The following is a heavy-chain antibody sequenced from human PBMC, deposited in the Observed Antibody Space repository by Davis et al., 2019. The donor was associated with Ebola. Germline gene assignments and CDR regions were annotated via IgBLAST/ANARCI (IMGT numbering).Heavy chain of an antibody. CDR2: IIPIFGTA. J-gene: IGHJ4*02. CDR1: GYTFTSYG. V-gene: IGHV1-69*13. D-gene: IGHD4-17*01. CDR3: ARGGGDYGTRY. Sequence: SVKVSCKASGYTFTSYGISWVRQAPGQGLEWMGGIIPIFGTANYAQKFQGRVTITADESTSTAYMELSSLRSEDTAVYYCARGGGDYGTRYWGQGTLVTVSS.